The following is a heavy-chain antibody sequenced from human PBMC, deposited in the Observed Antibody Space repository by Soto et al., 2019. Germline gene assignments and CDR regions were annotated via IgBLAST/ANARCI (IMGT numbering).Heavy chain of an antibody. V-gene: IGHV4-34*01. CDR3: ARDRLSGYYDSSGYYKSTRHYGMDV. J-gene: IGHJ6*02. CDR2: INYSGST. Sequence: PSETLSLTCAVDGGYFSGFYWRWIRQPPGKGLEWIGDINYSGSTNYNPSLKSRVTISVDTSKNQFSLKLSSVTAADTAVYYCARDRLSGYYDSSGYYKSTRHYGMDVWGQGTTVTVSS. CDR1: GGYFSGFY. D-gene: IGHD3-22*01.